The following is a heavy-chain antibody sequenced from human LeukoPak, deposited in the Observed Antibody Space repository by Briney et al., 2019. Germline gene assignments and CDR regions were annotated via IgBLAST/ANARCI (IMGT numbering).Heavy chain of an antibody. J-gene: IGHJ4*02. V-gene: IGHV3-74*01. D-gene: IGHD4-23*01. CDR3: ARGRPHGNDY. CDR1: GFTFSSYW. Sequence: GGSLRLSCAASGFTFSSYWMNWVRQAPGKGLVWVSRIASDGSSTTYADSVKGRFSISRDNAKDTLYLQMNSLRVEDTAVYYCARGRPHGNDYWGQGTLDTVSS. CDR2: IASDGSST.